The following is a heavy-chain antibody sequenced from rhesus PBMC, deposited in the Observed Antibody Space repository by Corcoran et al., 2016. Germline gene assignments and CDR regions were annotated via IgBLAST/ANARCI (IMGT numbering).Heavy chain of an antibody. D-gene: IGHD3-28*01. V-gene: IGHV4S10*01. Sequence: QVQLQESGPGVVKPSETLSLTCAVSGGSISDSYRWSWIRQPPGKGLEGIGYIYGSSASTNYNPSLKSRVTISKDTSKNQFSLKLSSVTAADTAVYYCARADRNYYDSGYYMGQFDFWGQGVLVTVSS. CDR1: GGSISDSYR. J-gene: IGHJ4*01. CDR2: IYGSSAST. CDR3: ARADRNYYDSGYYMGQFDF.